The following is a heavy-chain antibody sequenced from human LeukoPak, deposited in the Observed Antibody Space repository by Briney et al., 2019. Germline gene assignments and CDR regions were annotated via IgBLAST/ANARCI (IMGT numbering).Heavy chain of an antibody. Sequence: PGGSLRLSCAASGFTFSSYAMHWVRQAPGKGLKWVAVISYDGSNKYYADSVKGRFTISRDNSKNTLYLQMNSLRAEDTAVYYCAGDGYPIRDWGQGTLVTVSS. D-gene: IGHD5-24*01. J-gene: IGHJ4*02. CDR3: AGDGYPIRD. CDR2: ISYDGSNK. CDR1: GFTFSSYA. V-gene: IGHV3-30*04.